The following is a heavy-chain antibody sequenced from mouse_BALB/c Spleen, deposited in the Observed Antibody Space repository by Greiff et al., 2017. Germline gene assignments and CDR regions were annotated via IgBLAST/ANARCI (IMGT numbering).Heavy chain of an antibody. V-gene: IGHV5-6-5*01. CDR1: GFTFSSYA. Sequence: EVNVVESGGGLVKPGGSLKLSCAASGFTFSSYAMSWVRQTPEKRLEWVASISSGGSTYYPDSVKGRFTISRDNARNILYLQMSSLRSEDTAMYYCARGYRYDGFAYWGQGTLVTVAA. D-gene: IGHD2-14*01. CDR3: ARGYRYDGFAY. CDR2: ISSGGST. J-gene: IGHJ3*01.